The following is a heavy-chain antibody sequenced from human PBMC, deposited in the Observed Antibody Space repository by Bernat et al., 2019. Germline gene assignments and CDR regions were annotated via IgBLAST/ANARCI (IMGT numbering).Heavy chain of an antibody. CDR1: GYTFTSYA. J-gene: IGHJ3*02. CDR3: ARGDSSGHDAFDI. D-gene: IGHD3-22*01. Sequence: QVQLVQSGAEVKKPGASVKVSCKASGYTFTSYAMHWVRQAPGQRLEWMGWINAGNGNTKYSQKFQGRVTITRDTSASTADMELSSLSSEDTDVYYCARGDSSGHDAFDIWGQGTMVTVSS. CDR2: INAGNGNT. V-gene: IGHV1-3*01.